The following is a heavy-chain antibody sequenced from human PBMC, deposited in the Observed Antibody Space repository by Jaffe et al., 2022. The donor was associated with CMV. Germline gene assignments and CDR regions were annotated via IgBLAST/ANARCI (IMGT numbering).Heavy chain of an antibody. J-gene: IGHJ6*02. Sequence: QVQLVQSGAEVKKPGASVKVSCKASGYTFTGYYIHWVRQTPGQGLEWMGWINPNSGGTNYAQKFQDRVSMTRDTSISAAYMELSRLRPDDTAVYYCARVDIVATMPYYGMDVWGQGTTVTVSS. D-gene: IGHD5-12*01. V-gene: IGHV1-2*02. CDR2: INPNSGGT. CDR3: ARVDIVATMPYYGMDV. CDR1: GYTFTGYY.